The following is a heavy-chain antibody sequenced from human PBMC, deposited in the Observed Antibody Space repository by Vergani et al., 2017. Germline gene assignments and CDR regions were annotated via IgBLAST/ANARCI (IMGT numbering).Heavy chain of an antibody. CDR1: GYSFSSYD. V-gene: IGHV1-8*01. CDR3: ARSTDYPDDYVSSDYFRRTLDV. J-gene: IGHJ6*03. D-gene: IGHD4/OR15-4a*01. CDR2: MNPNSGTT. Sequence: QVQLVQSGAEVKKPGASVKVSCRASGYSFSSYDISWVRQATGQGLEWMGWMNPNSGTTGYAQKFQGRVTMTRNTSINTAYMELSRLSFEDAAVYYCARSTDYPDDYVSSDYFRRTLDVWGKVTTVTVS.